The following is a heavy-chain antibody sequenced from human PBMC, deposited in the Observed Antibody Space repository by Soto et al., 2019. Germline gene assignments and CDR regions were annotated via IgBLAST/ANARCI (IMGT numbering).Heavy chain of an antibody. D-gene: IGHD6-19*01. CDR1: GFTFSSYW. CDR2: INQDGSEK. Sequence: GGSLRLSCAASGFTFSSYWMSWVRQAPGKGLEWVANINQDGSEKYYVDSVKGRFTISRDNAKNSLSLQMNSLRADDTAVYYCARGAVAGRSDYYYGMEVWGQGTTVTVSS. V-gene: IGHV3-7*02. CDR3: ARGAVAGRSDYYYGMEV. J-gene: IGHJ6*02.